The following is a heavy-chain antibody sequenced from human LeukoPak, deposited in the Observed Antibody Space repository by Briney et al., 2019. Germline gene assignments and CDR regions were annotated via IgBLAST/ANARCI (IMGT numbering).Heavy chain of an antibody. Sequence: PSETLSLTCAVYGGSFSGYYWNWIRQPPGKGLEWIGEIIHSGSTNYNPSLKSRVTISVDTSKNQFSLKLSSVTAADTAVYYCARLNRQQLVRIDYWGQGTLVTVSS. CDR1: GGSFSGYY. J-gene: IGHJ4*02. D-gene: IGHD6-13*01. CDR3: ARLNRQQLVRIDY. CDR2: IIHSGST. V-gene: IGHV4-34*12.